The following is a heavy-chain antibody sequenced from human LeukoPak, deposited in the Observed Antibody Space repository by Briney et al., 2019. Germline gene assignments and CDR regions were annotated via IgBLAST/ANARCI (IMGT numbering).Heavy chain of an antibody. V-gene: IGHV3-21*01. J-gene: IGHJ4*02. CDR2: ISRSSDYI. Sequence: GGSLRLSCEASGFSFSSYSMNWVRQAPGKGLEWVSSISRSSDYIYYADSVKGRFTISRDNAKNSLYLQMNSLRAEDTAVYYCATWGYSGSYREWGQGTLVTVSS. D-gene: IGHD1-26*01. CDR3: ATWGYSGSYRE. CDR1: GFSFSSYS.